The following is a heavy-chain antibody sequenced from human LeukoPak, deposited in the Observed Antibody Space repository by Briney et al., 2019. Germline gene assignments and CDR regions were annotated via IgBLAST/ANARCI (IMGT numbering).Heavy chain of an antibody. Sequence: GGSLRLSCAASGFTFSSYWMHWVRQAPGKGLVWVSRINSDGSSTSYADSVKGRFTISRDNAKNTLYLQMNSLRAEDTAVCYCARGLLYCSGGSCYDYWGQGTLVTVSS. V-gene: IGHV3-74*01. D-gene: IGHD2-15*01. CDR2: INSDGSST. J-gene: IGHJ4*02. CDR1: GFTFSSYW. CDR3: ARGLLYCSGGSCYDY.